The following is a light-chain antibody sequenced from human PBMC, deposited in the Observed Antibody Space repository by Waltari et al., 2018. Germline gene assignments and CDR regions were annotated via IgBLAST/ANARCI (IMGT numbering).Light chain of an antibody. V-gene: IGKV1-5*03. Sequence: DIQMTQSPSTRSASVGDRVTITCPASQCIGRWLASYQHKPGKAPKFLIYKASSLESGAPARFSGSGSGTAFPLTISRLPSDDFATYYWQYFNSYSSWMFGQRTKVETK. CDR2: KAS. CDR3: QYFNSYSSWM. CDR1: QCIGRW. J-gene: IGKJ1*01.